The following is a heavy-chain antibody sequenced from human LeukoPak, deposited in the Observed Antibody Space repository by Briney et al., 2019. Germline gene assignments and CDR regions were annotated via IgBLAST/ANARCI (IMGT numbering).Heavy chain of an antibody. D-gene: IGHD1-26*01. J-gene: IGHJ4*02. CDR3: ARALGRVGATMY. Sequence: ASVKVFCKASGYTFTGYYMLWVRQAPGHAPELMGWINPNSGGTNYAQKFRGRVTMTRDTSISTAYMELSRLRSDDTAVYYCARALGRVGATMYWGQGTLVTVSS. CDR1: GYTFTGYY. CDR2: INPNSGGT. V-gene: IGHV1-2*02.